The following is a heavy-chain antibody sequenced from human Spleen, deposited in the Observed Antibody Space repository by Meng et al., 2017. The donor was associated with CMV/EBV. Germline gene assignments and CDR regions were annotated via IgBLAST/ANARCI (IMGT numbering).Heavy chain of an antibody. V-gene: IGHV3-7*01. CDR2: IKQDGSEK. J-gene: IGHJ6*02. D-gene: IGHD3-10*01. Sequence: GGSLRLSCAASGFTFSSYWMSWVRQAPGKGLEWVANIKQDGSEKYYVDSVKGRFTISRDNAKNSLYLQMNSLRAEDTAVYYCARDIRGSDFYYGMDVWGQGTTVTVSS. CDR3: ARDIRGSDFYYGMDV. CDR1: GFTFSSYW.